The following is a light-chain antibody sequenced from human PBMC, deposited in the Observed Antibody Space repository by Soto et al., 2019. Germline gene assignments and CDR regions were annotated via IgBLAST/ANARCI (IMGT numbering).Light chain of an antibody. J-gene: IGKJ2*01. V-gene: IGKV1-13*02. CDR3: QQFNSQPFT. CDR1: QGISSA. CDR2: DVS. Sequence: AIQLTQSPSSLSASVGDRVTITCRASQGISSALAWYQQKPGKVPNLLIYDVSSLESGVPSRFSGSGSGTDFTLTISSLQPEDFATYYCQQFNSQPFTFGQGTKLEIK.